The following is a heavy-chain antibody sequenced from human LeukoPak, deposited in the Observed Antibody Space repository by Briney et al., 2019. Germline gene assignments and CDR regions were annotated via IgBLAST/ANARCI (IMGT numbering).Heavy chain of an antibody. CDR1: GGSVSGYY. CDR2: VYYSGST. D-gene: IGHD2-15*01. Sequence: PSETLSLTCVVSGGSVSGYYWGWIRQPPGRGLEWIGYVYYSGSTNYNPSFKSRITISVDTFRNQFSLQLSSVTAADTAVYYCARIHRYCSGGACYVLDNWGQGTLVAVSS. CDR3: ARIHRYCSGGACYVLDN. J-gene: IGHJ4*02. V-gene: IGHV4-59*02.